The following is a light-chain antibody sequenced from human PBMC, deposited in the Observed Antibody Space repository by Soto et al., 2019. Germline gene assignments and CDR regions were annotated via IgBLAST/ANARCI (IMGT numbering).Light chain of an antibody. J-gene: IGKJ1*01. CDR3: QQYNNWPPWT. CDR1: QSVSNN. CDR2: DAS. Sequence: ILMTQSPATLSVSPGERATLSCRASQSVSNNLAWYQQKPGQAPRLLIYDASTRATGIPARFSGSGSGTEXXXXXXXXXXXXXXXYYCQQYNNWPPWTFGQGTKVELK. V-gene: IGKV3-15*01.